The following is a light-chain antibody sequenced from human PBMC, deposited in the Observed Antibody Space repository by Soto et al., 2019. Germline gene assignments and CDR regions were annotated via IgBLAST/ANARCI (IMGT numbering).Light chain of an antibody. CDR3: QQSNSYPWT. Sequence: GDSVTITCRASQSISPYLAWYQQKPGKAPKLLIYMASSLQSGVPSRFSGSGSGTEFTLTISSLQPDDFATYYCQQSNSYPWTFGQGTQVDIK. CDR1: QSISPY. J-gene: IGKJ1*01. V-gene: IGKV1-5*03. CDR2: MAS.